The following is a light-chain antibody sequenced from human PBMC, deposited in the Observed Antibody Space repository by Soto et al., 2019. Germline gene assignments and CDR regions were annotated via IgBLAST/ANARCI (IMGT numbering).Light chain of an antibody. V-gene: IGLV7-43*01. CDR1: TRALTSGHY. CDR3: VLYYGGASV. CDR2: GAS. J-gene: IGLJ2*01. Sequence: QTVVTQEPSLTVSPGGTVTLTCSSSTRALTSGHYPNWLQQKPGQAPRALIYGASNRHSWTPARFSGSLLGGKAALTLSGVQPEDEAEYYCVLYYGGASVFGGGTKLTVL.